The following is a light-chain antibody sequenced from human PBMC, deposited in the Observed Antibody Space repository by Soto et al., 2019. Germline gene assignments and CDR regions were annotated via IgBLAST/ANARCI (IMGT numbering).Light chain of an antibody. J-gene: IGLJ3*02. V-gene: IGLV2-8*01. CDR1: SSDVGNYKY. Sequence: QSALTQSHSASGSPGQSVTLSCTGTSSDVGNYKYVSWYQQHPGKAPKLMIYEVSKRPSGVPDRFSGSKSGNTASLTVSGLQFEDEADYYCSSYAGRNLWVFGGGTKLTVL. CDR3: SSYAGRNLWV. CDR2: EVS.